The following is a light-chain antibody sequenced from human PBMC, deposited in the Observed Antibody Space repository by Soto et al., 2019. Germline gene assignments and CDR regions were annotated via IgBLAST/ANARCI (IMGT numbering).Light chain of an antibody. CDR2: KSS. CDR3: QQYNTFPLT. J-gene: IGKJ1*01. V-gene: IGKV1-5*03. Sequence: DIQMTQSPSTLSASIGDRVTITCRASQRISNRLAWYQQKPGKAPNLLIYKSSNLENGVPSRFSGSGSGTEFTLTVSSLQPDDFATYYCQQYNTFPLTLGQGTKVEVK. CDR1: QRISNR.